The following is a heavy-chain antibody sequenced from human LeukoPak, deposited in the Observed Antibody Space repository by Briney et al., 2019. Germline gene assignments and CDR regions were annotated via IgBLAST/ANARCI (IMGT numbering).Heavy chain of an antibody. CDR1: GGSISDSIYY. D-gene: IGHD3-10*01. J-gene: IGHJ4*02. CDR3: ARGGFYGHPFDF. Sequence: PSETLSLTCTVSGGSISDSIYYWGWIRQPPGKGLEWIGSIYYSGTTYYSPSLESRVTISVDTSNNQVSLNLNSVTAADTAIYFCARGGFYGHPFDFGGQGILVTVSS. CDR2: IYYSGTT. V-gene: IGHV4-39*07.